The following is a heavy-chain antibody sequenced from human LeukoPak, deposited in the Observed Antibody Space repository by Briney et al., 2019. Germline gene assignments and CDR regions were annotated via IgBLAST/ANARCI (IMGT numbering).Heavy chain of an antibody. CDR1: GLTFSSYL. J-gene: IGHJ4*02. Sequence: GGSLRLSCAASGLTFSSYLMNWVRQAPGKGLEWVALISYDGSNKYYADSVKGRFTISRDNSKNTLYLQMNNLRPEDTAVYYCTSRNGESDYWGQGTLVTVSS. CDR2: ISYDGSNK. V-gene: IGHV3-30*04. D-gene: IGHD3-10*01. CDR3: TSRNGESDY.